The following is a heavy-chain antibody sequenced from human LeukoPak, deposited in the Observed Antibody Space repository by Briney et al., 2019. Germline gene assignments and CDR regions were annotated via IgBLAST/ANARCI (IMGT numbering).Heavy chain of an antibody. V-gene: IGHV3-30*18. CDR2: ISSDGSNK. J-gene: IGHJ4*02. D-gene: IGHD3-10*01. CDR3: AKDGLWFGDLTYFDY. Sequence: GGSLRLSCAASGFTFSNYGMHWVRQAPGKGLEWVAVISSDGSNKYYADSVKGRFTISRDNSKNTLFLQMNSLRAEDTAVYYCAKDGLWFGDLTYFDYWGQGTLVTVSS. CDR1: GFTFSNYG.